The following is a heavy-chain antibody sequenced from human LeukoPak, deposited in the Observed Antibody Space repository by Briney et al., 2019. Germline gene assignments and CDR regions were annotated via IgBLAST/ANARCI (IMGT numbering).Heavy chain of an antibody. J-gene: IGHJ3*02. CDR1: GYTFTGYY. Sequence: ASVKVSCKASGYTFTGYYMHWVRQAPGQGLEWMGWINPNSGGTNYAQKFQGRVTMTRDTSISTAYMELSGLRSDDTAVYYCARDFSGLSAFDIWGQGTMVTVSS. CDR2: INPNSGGT. CDR3: ARDFSGLSAFDI. V-gene: IGHV1-2*02. D-gene: IGHD1-14*01.